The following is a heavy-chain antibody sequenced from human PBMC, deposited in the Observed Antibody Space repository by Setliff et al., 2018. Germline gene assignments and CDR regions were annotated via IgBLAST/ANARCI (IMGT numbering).Heavy chain of an antibody. D-gene: IGHD2-15*01. Sequence: GGSLRLSCAASGFTFSNYYMTWIRQAPGKGLEWISYIHDSGNPTYYADSVKGRFTVSRDNAKNSLYLDVNSLRAEDTAVYYCTKRGPYCSGGTCHYYFDYWGQGTLVTVSS. J-gene: IGHJ4*02. V-gene: IGHV3-11*01. CDR3: TKRGPYCSGGTCHYYFDY. CDR1: GFTFSNYY. CDR2: IHDSGNPT.